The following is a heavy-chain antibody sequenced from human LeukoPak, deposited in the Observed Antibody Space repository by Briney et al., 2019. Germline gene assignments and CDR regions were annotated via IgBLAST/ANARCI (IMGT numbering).Heavy chain of an antibody. V-gene: IGHV3-74*01. Sequence: GGSLRLSCAGSGFTFSSYWMHWVRQAPGKGLGWVSRINSDGSSTNYADSVKGRFTISRDNAKNTVYLQMKSLRAEETAVYYCASHYYDRSGYYWGQGTLVTVSS. CDR1: GFTFSSYW. CDR2: INSDGSST. D-gene: IGHD3-22*01. J-gene: IGHJ4*02. CDR3: ASHYYDRSGYY.